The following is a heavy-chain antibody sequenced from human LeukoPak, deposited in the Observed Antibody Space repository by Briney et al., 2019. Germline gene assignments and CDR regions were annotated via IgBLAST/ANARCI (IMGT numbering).Heavy chain of an antibody. D-gene: IGHD5-12*01. CDR2: INQDGSKE. CDR1: GFTFSNYW. J-gene: IGHJ4*02. CDR3: VRDGGVSGYDLLDC. Sequence: GGSLRLSCAASGFTFSNYWMTWVGQAPGKGLEWVAHINQDGSKEYYMDSVKARFTISRDNAKNSLSLQMNSLRAEDTAVYYCVRDGGVSGYDLLDCWGQGTLVTVSS. V-gene: IGHV3-7*01.